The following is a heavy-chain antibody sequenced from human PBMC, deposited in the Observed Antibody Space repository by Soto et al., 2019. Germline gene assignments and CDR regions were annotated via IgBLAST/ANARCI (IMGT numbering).Heavy chain of an antibody. V-gene: IGHV4-34*01. D-gene: IGHD7-27*01. CDR2: IDHTGRT. CDR1: GGSFNPYH. Sequence: SETLSLTCAVYGGSFNPYHWSFIRQPPGKRLEWIGEIDHTGRTNYNPSVKGRVTMSVDTSKNQFSLNLRSVTAADTAVYFCARSMNDHNHHHWGFDSWGQGTRVTV. CDR3: ARSMNDHNHHHWGFDS. J-gene: IGHJ5*01.